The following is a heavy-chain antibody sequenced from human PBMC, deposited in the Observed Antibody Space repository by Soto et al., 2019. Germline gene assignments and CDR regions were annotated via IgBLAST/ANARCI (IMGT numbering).Heavy chain of an antibody. CDR3: ARAREDYSSGWCLDY. D-gene: IGHD6-19*01. CDR2: ISSSSSYI. Sequence: GGSLRLSCAASGFTFSSYSMNWVRQAPGKGLEWVSSISSSSSYIYCADSVKGRFTISRDNAKNSLYLQMNSLRAEDTAVYYCARAREDYSSGWCLDYWGQGTLVTSPQ. V-gene: IGHV3-21*01. J-gene: IGHJ4*02. CDR1: GFTFSSYS.